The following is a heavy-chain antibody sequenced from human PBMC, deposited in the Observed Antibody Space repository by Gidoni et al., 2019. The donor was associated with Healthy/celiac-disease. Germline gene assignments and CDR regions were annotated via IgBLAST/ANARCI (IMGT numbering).Heavy chain of an antibody. CDR1: GFTFSSYW. J-gene: IGHJ6*02. CDR3: ARSLTMIVVVIPYYYGMDV. D-gene: IGHD3-22*01. V-gene: IGHV3-7*03. Sequence: EVQLVESGGGLVQPGGSLRLSCAASGFTFSSYWMSWVRQAPGKGLEWVANIKQDGSEKYYVDSVKGRFTISRDNAKNSLYLQMNSLRAEDTAVYYCARSLTMIVVVIPYYYGMDVWGQGTTVTVSS. CDR2: IKQDGSEK.